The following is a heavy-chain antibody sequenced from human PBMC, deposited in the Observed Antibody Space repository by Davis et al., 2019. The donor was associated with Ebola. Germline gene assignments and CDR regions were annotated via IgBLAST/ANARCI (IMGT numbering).Heavy chain of an antibody. Sequence: AASVKVSCKASGGTFYSYAISWVRQAPGQGLEWVGGIIPIIAREDYAQKFQGRVTISADASTDTAYMELSSLRSEDTAIYYCARGDIVTDQVEYFDYWGQGTLVTVSS. CDR2: IIPIIARE. J-gene: IGHJ4*02. CDR1: GGTFYSYA. D-gene: IGHD5-12*01. V-gene: IGHV1-69*13. CDR3: ARGDIVTDQVEYFDY.